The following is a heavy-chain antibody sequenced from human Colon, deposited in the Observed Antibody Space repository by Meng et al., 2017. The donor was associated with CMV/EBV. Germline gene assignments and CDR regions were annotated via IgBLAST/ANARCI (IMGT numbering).Heavy chain of an antibody. V-gene: IGHV3-23*01. CDR1: GFTFSSYA. CDR2: ISGNGATT. D-gene: IGHD1-7*01. J-gene: IGHJ6*02. Sequence: GESLKISCATSGFTFSSYAMSWVRQAPGKGLEWVSAISGNGATTHYADSVKGRFTISRDNSKNTLYMEMNSLRAEDTAVYYCAKNFLYGMDVWGQGTTVTVSS. CDR3: AKNFLYGMDV.